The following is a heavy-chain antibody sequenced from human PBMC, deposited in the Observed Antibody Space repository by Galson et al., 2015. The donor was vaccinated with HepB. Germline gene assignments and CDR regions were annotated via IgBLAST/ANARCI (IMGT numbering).Heavy chain of an antibody. CDR1: GFTFRNYA. V-gene: IGHV3-23*01. D-gene: IGHD1/OR15-1a*01. J-gene: IGHJ4*02. CDR3: VNDKDNWNNGADY. Sequence: SLRLSCAASGFTFRNYAMSWVRQAPGKGLDWVSTISARDGRTYYADSVKGRFTISRDNSKNTLYVQMSSLRAEDTAVYYCVNDKDNWNNGADYWGQGTLVTVSS. CDR2: ISARDGRT.